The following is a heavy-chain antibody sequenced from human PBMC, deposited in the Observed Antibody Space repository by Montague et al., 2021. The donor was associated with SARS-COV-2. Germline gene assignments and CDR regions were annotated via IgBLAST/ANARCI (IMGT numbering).Heavy chain of an antibody. V-gene: IGHV4-59*13. D-gene: IGHD3-22*01. Sequence: SETLSLTCTVSGGSISSYYWCWTRQPPGKGLEWIGYIYYSGSTNYNPSLKSRVTISVDTSKNQFSLKLSSVTAADTAVYYCARDSHYYDSSGNFDYWGQGTLVTVSS. CDR3: ARDSHYYDSSGNFDY. J-gene: IGHJ4*02. CDR2: IYYSGST. CDR1: GGSISSYY.